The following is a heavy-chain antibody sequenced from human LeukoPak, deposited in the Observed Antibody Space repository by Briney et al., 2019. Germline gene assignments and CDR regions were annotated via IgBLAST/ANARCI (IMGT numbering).Heavy chain of an antibody. CDR2: IYYSGST. Sequence: SQTLSLTCTVSGGSISSGGYYWSWIRQHPGKGLEWIGYIYYSGSTYYNPSPKSRVTISVDTSKNQFSLKLSSVTAADTAVYYCARGALDCSSTSCRPYYFDYWGQGTLVTVSS. CDR1: GGSISSGGYY. V-gene: IGHV4-31*03. CDR3: ARGALDCSSTSCRPYYFDY. D-gene: IGHD2-2*01. J-gene: IGHJ4*02.